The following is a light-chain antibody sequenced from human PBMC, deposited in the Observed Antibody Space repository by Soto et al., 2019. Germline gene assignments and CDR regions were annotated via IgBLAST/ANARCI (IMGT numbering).Light chain of an antibody. J-gene: IGKJ1*01. CDR3: QHYNSYSEA. V-gene: IGKV1-5*03. CDR2: KAS. Sequence: DIQMTQSPSTLSGSVGDRVTITCRASQTISSWLAWYQQKPGKAPKLLIYKASTLKSGVPSRFSGSGSETEFALNIITLQPDDFATYYCQHYNSYSEAFGQGTKVDIK. CDR1: QTISSW.